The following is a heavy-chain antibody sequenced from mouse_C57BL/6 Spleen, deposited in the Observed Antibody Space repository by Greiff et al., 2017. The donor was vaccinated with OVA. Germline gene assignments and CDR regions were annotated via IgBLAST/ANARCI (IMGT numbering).Heavy chain of an antibody. CDR2: IYPGSGST. Sequence: QVQLKQPGAELVKPGASVKMSCKASGYTFTSYWITWVKQRPGQGLEWIGDIYPGSGSTNYNEKFKSKATLTVDTSSSTAYMQLSSLTSEDSAVYYCARWGYGSRYEFAYWGQGTLVTVSA. D-gene: IGHD1-1*01. J-gene: IGHJ3*01. CDR3: ARWGYGSRYEFAY. V-gene: IGHV1-55*01. CDR1: GYTFTSYW.